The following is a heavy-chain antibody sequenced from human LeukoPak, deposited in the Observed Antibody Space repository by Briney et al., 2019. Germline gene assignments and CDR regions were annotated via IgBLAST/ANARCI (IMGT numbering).Heavy chain of an antibody. J-gene: IGHJ3*02. Sequence: PSETLSLTCAVYGGSFSGYYWSWIRQPPGKGLEWIGEINHSGSTNYNPSLKSRVTIPVDTSKNQFSLKLSSVTAADTAVYYCARGQNYYDSSRAFDIWGQGTMVTVSS. D-gene: IGHD3-22*01. CDR3: ARGQNYYDSSRAFDI. CDR1: GGSFSGYY. CDR2: INHSGST. V-gene: IGHV4-34*01.